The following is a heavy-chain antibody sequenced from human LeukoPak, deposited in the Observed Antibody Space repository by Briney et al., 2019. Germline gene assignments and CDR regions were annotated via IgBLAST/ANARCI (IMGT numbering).Heavy chain of an antibody. CDR1: GGSFSGYY. V-gene: IGHV4-34*01. CDR3: ARSRYCSSTSCMASFDY. CDR2: INHSGST. D-gene: IGHD2-2*01. J-gene: IGHJ4*02. Sequence: SETLSLTCAVYGGSFSGYYWSWNRQPPGKGLEWIGEINHSGSTNYNPSLKSRVTISVDTSKNQFSLKLSSVTAADTAVYYCARSRYCSSTSCMASFDYWGQGTLVTVSS.